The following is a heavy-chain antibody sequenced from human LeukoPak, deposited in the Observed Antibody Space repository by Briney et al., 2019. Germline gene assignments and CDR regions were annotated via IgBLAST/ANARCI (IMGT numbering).Heavy chain of an antibody. CDR3: ARDEYYDSSGYTS. D-gene: IGHD3-22*01. CDR1: GFTFRSYS. V-gene: IGHV3-48*01. Sequence: GGGLRPSCAAPGFTFRSYSMTRGRPAPGGGVGWLLYISSSGSTIYYADSVKGRFTISRDNAKNSLYLQMNSLRAEDTAVYYCARDEYYDSSGYTSWGQGTLVTVSS. J-gene: IGHJ4*02. CDR2: ISSSGSTI.